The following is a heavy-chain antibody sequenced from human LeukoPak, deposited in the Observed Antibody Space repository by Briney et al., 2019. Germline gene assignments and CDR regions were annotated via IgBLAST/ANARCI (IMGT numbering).Heavy chain of an antibody. CDR3: ANIVVVPAAIFDY. V-gene: IGHV3-23*01. J-gene: IGHJ4*02. D-gene: IGHD2-2*02. Sequence: GGSLRLSCAASGFTFSSYAMSWVRQAPGKGLEWVSAISGSGGSTYYADSVKGRFTISRDNSKNTLYLQMNSLRAEGTAVYYCANIVVVPAAIFDYWGQGTLVTVSS. CDR1: GFTFSSYA. CDR2: ISGSGGST.